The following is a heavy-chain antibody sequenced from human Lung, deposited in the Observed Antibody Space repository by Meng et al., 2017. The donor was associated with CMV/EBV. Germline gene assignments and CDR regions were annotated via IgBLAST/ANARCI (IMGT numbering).Heavy chain of an antibody. J-gene: IGHJ5*02. D-gene: IGHD2-15*01. V-gene: IGHV1-69*04. CDR2: IIPILAIT. CDR1: FSSYA. CDR3: GRYTDIVSVIAATRDYRFDP. Sequence: FSSYAITWVRQAPGQGLEWMGTIIPILAITKYAQKFQGRVTITADKTSSTVYMELSSLRSDDTAVHYCGRYTDIVSVIAATRDYRFDPWGQGTLVTVSS.